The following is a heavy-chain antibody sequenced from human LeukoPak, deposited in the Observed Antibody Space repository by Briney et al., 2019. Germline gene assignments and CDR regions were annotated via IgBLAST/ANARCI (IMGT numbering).Heavy chain of an antibody. CDR3: ARDSRFLEWLFTNYAGNFDY. J-gene: IGHJ4*02. CDR2: ISAYNGNT. CDR1: GYTFTSYG. D-gene: IGHD3-3*01. V-gene: IGHV1-18*01. Sequence: ASVTVSCKASGYTFTSYGISWVRQAPGQGLEWMGWISAYNGNTNYAQKLQGRVTMTTDTSTSTAYMELRSLRSDDTAVYYCARDSRFLEWLFTNYAGNFDYWGQGTLVTVSS.